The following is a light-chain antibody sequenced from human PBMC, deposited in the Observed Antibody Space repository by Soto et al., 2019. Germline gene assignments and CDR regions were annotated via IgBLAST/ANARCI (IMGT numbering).Light chain of an antibody. CDR1: LGISSY. V-gene: IGKV1-9*01. Sequence: QLTQAPSCLSAPVGDRVTITCRASLGISSYLAWYQQKPGKAPKLLIYTASTLQSGVPSRFSGSGPGTEFTLTISSLQPEDFATYSCQHLNTYPVTFGGGTKVDIK. CDR3: QHLNTYPVT. J-gene: IGKJ4*01. CDR2: TAS.